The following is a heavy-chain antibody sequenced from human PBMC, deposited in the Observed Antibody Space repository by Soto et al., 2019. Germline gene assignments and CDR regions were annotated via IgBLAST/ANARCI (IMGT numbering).Heavy chain of an antibody. J-gene: IGHJ6*03. Sequence: ASVKVSCKASGYTFTSYGISWVRQAPGQGLEWMGWISAYNGNTNYAQKLQGRVTMTTDTSTSTAYMELRSLRSDDTAVYYCARHTGADLGPPYYYYMDVWGKGTTVTVSS. CDR3: ARHTGADLGPPYYYYMDV. D-gene: IGHD3-16*01. CDR1: GYTFTSYG. CDR2: ISAYNGNT. V-gene: IGHV1-18*01.